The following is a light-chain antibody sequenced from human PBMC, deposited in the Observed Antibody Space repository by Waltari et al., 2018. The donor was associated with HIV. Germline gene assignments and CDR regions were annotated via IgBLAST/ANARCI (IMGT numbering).Light chain of an antibody. V-gene: IGLV2-23*02. Sequence: QSALTQPASVSGSPGQSITISCTGTSSDVGTYNLVPWYQQHPGKAPKLMIYEVSQRPSGVSTRFSGSKSANTASLTISGLQAEDEAHYYCCSHAGSTTFVLFGGGTKVTVL. CDR3: CSHAGSTTFVL. CDR1: SSDVGTYNL. CDR2: EVS. J-gene: IGLJ2*01.